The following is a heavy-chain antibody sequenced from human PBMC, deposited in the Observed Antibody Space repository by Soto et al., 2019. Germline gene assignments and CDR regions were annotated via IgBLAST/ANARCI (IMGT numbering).Heavy chain of an antibody. CDR1: GGTFSSYA. CDR3: AREGVAATHYYYYYGMDV. CDR2: IIPIFGTA. D-gene: IGHD2-15*01. Sequence: VKVSCKASGGTFSSYAISWVRQAPGQGLEWMGGIIPIFGTANYAQKFQGRVTITADESTSTAYMELSSLRSEDTAVYYCAREGVAATHYYYYYGMDVWGQGTTVTVSS. J-gene: IGHJ6*02. V-gene: IGHV1-69*13.